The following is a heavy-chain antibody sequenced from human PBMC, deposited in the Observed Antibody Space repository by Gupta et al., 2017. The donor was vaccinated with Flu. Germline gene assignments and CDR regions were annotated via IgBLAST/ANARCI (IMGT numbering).Heavy chain of an antibody. CDR2: ISSSGSTI. D-gene: IGHD2-2*02. V-gene: IGHV3-48*03. CDR3: ARVGYGDQLLYLPYDAFDT. J-gene: IGHJ3*02. Sequence: NWVRQAPGKGLEWVSYISSSGSTIYYADSVKGRFTISRDNAKNSLYLQMNSLRAEDTAVYYCARVGYGDQLLYLPYDAFDTWGQGTMVTVSS.